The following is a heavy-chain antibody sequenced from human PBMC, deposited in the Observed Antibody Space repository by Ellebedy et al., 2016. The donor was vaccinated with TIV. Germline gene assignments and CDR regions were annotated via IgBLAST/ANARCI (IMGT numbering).Heavy chain of an antibody. Sequence: PGGSLRLSCAASGFTFNIYDISWVRQAPGKGLEWISVIYSGDSGESTYYADSVKGRFTISRDNSKNTVYLQMNSLTAEDTAVYFCATGIATRPSGCWGQGTLVTVSS. CDR1: GFTFNIYD. J-gene: IGHJ4*02. CDR3: ATGIATRPSGC. CDR2: IYSGDSGEST. V-gene: IGHV3-66*01. D-gene: IGHD6-6*01.